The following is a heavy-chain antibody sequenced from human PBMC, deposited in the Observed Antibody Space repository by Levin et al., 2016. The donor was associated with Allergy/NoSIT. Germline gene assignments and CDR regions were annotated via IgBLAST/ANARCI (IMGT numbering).Heavy chain of an antibody. V-gene: IGHV3-9*01. CDR2: ISWNSGSI. J-gene: IGHJ3*02. D-gene: IGHD6-6*01. Sequence: PGKGLEWVSGISWNSGSIGYADSVKGRFTISRDNAKNSLYLQMNSLRAEDTALYYCAKAKGPYSSSSRDAFDIWGQGTMVTVSS. CDR3: AKAKGPYSSSSRDAFDI.